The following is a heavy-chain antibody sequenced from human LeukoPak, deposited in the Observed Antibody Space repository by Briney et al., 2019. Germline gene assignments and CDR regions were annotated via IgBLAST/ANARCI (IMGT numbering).Heavy chain of an antibody. D-gene: IGHD1-26*01. CDR3: AREVVGGSYFFDY. J-gene: IGHJ4*02. Sequence: SETLALTCTVSGGSISSGAYYWSWIRQHPGQGLEWIGYIYYSGSTYYNPSLESRVTISVDTSKNQFSLKLSSVTAADTAVYYCAREVVGGSYFFDYWDQGTLVTVSS. V-gene: IGHV4-31*03. CDR1: GGSISSGAYY. CDR2: IYYSGST.